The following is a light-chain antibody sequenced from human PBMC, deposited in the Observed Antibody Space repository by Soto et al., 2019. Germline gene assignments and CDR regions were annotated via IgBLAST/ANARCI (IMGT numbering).Light chain of an antibody. V-gene: IGLV2-14*01. J-gene: IGLJ1*01. Sequence: QSALTQPASVSGSPGQSITISCTGTSSDVGGYNYVSWYQHHPGKAPKLMLYEVSNRPSGVSNRFSGSKSGNTASLTISGLQAEDEADYYCTSYTNSSTLVVFGSGTKVTVL. CDR3: TSYTNSSTLVV. CDR1: SSDVGGYNY. CDR2: EVS.